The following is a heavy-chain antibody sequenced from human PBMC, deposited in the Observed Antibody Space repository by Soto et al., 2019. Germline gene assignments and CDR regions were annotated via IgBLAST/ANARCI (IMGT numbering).Heavy chain of an antibody. J-gene: IGHJ4*02. CDR2: IYYSGST. Sequence: SETLSLTCTVSGGSISSYYWSWIRQPPGKGLEWIGYIYYSGSTNYNPSLKSRVTISVDTSKNQFSLKLSSVTAADTAVYYCARRAVYLSNFDYWGQGTLVTVSS. D-gene: IGHD1-20*01. V-gene: IGHV4-59*01. CDR3: ARRAVYLSNFDY. CDR1: GGSISSYY.